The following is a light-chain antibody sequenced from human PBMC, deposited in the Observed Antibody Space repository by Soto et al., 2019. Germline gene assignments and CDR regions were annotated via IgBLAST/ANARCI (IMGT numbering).Light chain of an antibody. J-gene: IGKJ1*01. Sequence: DIVMTQSPLSLPVTPGEPASISCRSSQSLLHSNGYNYLDWYLQKPGQSPQLLIYLGSNRASGVPDRFSSSGSGTDFTLKISSVEAEDVGVYYCMQALQSWTFGQGTKVEIK. V-gene: IGKV2-28*01. CDR2: LGS. CDR1: QSLLHSNGYNY. CDR3: MQALQSWT.